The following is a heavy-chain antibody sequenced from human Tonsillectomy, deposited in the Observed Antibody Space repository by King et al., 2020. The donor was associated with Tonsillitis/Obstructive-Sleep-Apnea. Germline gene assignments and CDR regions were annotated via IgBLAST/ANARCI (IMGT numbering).Heavy chain of an antibody. V-gene: IGHV5-51*01. CDR1: GYIFTSHW. D-gene: IGHD2-15*01. CDR3: ARLEMRVTAKAFDM. Sequence: VQLVESGAEVKKPGESLKISCKGSGYIFTSHWIAWVRQMPGKGLECMGIIYPGDSDTRYSPSFQGQVTISVDKSISTAYLQWSSLKASDTAIYYCARLEMRVTAKAFDMWGQGTMVTVSP. CDR2: IYPGDSDT. J-gene: IGHJ3*02.